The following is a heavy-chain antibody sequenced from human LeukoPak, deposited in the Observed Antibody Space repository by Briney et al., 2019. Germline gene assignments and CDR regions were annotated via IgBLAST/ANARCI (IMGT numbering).Heavy chain of an antibody. D-gene: IGHD4-11*01. V-gene: IGHV3-21*01. J-gene: IGHJ4*02. CDR1: GFTLSSYS. CDR3: VRAIYTNWRSGETDFDY. CDR2: ISSSGDYI. Sequence: GGSLRLSCAASGFTLSSYSMNWVRQAPGKGLEWVSSISSSGDYIYYADLVKGRFTVSRDNAKNSLYLQMNSLRDEDTAVYYCVRAIYTNWRSGETDFDYWGQGTLVTVSS.